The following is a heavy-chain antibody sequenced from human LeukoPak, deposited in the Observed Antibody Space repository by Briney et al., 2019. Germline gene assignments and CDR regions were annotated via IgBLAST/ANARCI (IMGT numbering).Heavy chain of an antibody. CDR3: ATDAPSGYSSGWYSFDI. D-gene: IGHD6-19*01. CDR2: CDPEDGET. V-gene: IGHV1-24*01. Sequence: ASVKVSCKVSGYTLTELSMHWVRQAPGKGLEWMGGCDPEDGETIYAQKFQGRVTMTEDTSTDTAYMELSSLRSEDTAVYYCATDAPSGYSSGWYSFDIWGQGTMVTVSS. J-gene: IGHJ3*02. CDR1: GYTLTELS.